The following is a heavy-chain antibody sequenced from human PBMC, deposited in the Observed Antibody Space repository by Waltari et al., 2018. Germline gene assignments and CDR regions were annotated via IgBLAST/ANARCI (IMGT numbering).Heavy chain of an antibody. CDR1: GCSLSSYY. D-gene: IGHD2-15*01. Sequence: QVQLQESGPGLVKPSETLSLTCTVSGCSLSSYYWHWIRQPPGKGLEWIGYIYTSGSTNYNPSLKSRVTISVDTSKNQFSLKLSSVTAADTAVYYCAREKVVTPYWYFDLWGRGTLVTVSS. CDR2: IYTSGST. CDR3: AREKVVTPYWYFDL. V-gene: IGHV4-4*09. J-gene: IGHJ2*01.